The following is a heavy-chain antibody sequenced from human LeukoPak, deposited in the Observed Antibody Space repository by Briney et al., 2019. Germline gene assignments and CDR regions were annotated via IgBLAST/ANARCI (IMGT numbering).Heavy chain of an antibody. Sequence: GGSLRLSCAASGFTFSSYGMSWVRQAPGKGLEWVSAISGSGGSTYYADSVKGRFTISRDNAKNSLYPQMNSLRAEDTAVYYCARDVGYDILTGYYFGGCDCWGQGTLVTVSS. CDR2: ISGSGGST. D-gene: IGHD3-9*01. CDR3: ARDVGYDILTGYYFGGCDC. CDR1: GFTFSSYG. V-gene: IGHV3-23*01. J-gene: IGHJ4*02.